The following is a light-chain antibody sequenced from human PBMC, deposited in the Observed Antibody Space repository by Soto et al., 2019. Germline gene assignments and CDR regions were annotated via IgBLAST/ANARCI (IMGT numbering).Light chain of an antibody. CDR2: GGF. J-gene: IGKJ3*01. V-gene: IGKV3-15*01. CDR3: QQHNAWPLT. Sequence: IVLTQSPGTLSVSPGERVILSCRASQTLRNNLAWYQQKPGQAPRLLIYGGFTRATGIPARFSGSESGTEFTRTINSLQSEDFAIYYCQQHNAWPLTFGPGTKLDLK. CDR1: QTLRNN.